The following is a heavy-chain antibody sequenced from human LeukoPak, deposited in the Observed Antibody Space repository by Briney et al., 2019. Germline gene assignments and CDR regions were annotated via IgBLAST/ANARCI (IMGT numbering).Heavy chain of an antibody. CDR1: GGSISSSSYY. CDR3: ARRVGATKWRAAFDI. J-gene: IGHJ3*02. CDR2: IYYSGST. D-gene: IGHD1-26*01. V-gene: IGHV4-39*01. Sequence: SETLSLTCTVSGGSISSSSYYWGWIRQPPGTGLEWIGSIYYSGSTYYNPSLKSRVTISVDTSKNQFSLKLSSVTAADTAVYYCARRVGATKWRAAFDIWGQGTMVTVSS.